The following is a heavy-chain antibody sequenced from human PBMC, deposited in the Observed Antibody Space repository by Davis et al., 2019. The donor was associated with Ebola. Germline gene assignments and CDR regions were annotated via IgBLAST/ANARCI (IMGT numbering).Heavy chain of an antibody. CDR3: ARDSSGWRPLDY. V-gene: IGHV3-11*05. Sequence: GESLKISCAASGFKFSDYYMSWIRQAPGKGLEWVSYISGSNGYTNYADSVKGRFIISRDNAKNSLYLQMNSLRAEDTAVYFCARDSSGWRPLDYWGQGTLVTVSS. D-gene: IGHD6-19*01. CDR2: ISGSNGYT. CDR1: GFKFSDYY. J-gene: IGHJ4*02.